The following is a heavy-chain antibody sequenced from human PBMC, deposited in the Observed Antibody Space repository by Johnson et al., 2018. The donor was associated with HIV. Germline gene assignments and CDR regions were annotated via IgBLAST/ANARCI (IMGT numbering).Heavy chain of an antibody. D-gene: IGHD3-16*01. CDR1: GFTFSSFG. CDR3: VGGWDAFDI. J-gene: IGHJ3*02. Sequence: VQLMESGGGVVQPGGSLRLPCAASGFTFSSFGMHWVRQAPGKGLAWVAFIRYDGSNKYYADSVKGRFTISRDNSKNTLYLQMNSLRAEDTAVYYCVGGWDAFDIWGQGTMVTVSS. V-gene: IGHV3-30*02. CDR2: IRYDGSNK.